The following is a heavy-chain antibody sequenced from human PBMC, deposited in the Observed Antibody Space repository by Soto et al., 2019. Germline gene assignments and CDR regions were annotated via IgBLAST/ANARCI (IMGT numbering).Heavy chain of an antibody. J-gene: IGHJ4*02. Sequence: GSLRLSCAASGFTFSTYGMHWVRQAPGKGLEWVAVILYDGSNRYYADSVKGRFTISRDNSKNTLFLQMNSLRAEDTAVYYCAKDGFSSGSLDYWGQGTLVTVSS. V-gene: IGHV3-30*18. CDR2: ILYDGSNR. D-gene: IGHD6-19*01. CDR3: AKDGFSSGSLDY. CDR1: GFTFSTYG.